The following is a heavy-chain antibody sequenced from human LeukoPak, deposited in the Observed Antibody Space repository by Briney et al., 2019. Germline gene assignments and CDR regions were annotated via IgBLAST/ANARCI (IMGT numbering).Heavy chain of an antibody. CDR3: ASQTYSGWYYFDY. V-gene: IGHV4-59*08. CDR2: IYYSGST. D-gene: IGHD6-19*01. J-gene: IGHJ4*02. CDR1: GGSISSYY. Sequence: SETLSLTCTVSGGSISSYYWSWIRQPPGKGLEWIGYIYYSGSTNYNPSLKGRVAISVDTSKNQFSLELSSVTAADTAVYYCASQTYSGWYYFDYWGQGTLVTVSS.